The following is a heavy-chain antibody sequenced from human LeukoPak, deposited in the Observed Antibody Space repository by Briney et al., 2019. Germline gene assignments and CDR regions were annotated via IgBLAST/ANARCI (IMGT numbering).Heavy chain of an antibody. CDR2: INTNTGNP. CDR1: GYTFSSYV. V-gene: IGHV7-4-1*02. Sequence: ASVKVSCKASGYTFSSYVMNWVRQAPGQGLEWMGWINTNTGNPTYARGFTGRFVFSLDTSVSTAYLHISSLQAEDTAVYYCARSNNDGDYLGVGFDYWGQGTLVTVSS. D-gene: IGHD4-17*01. CDR3: ARSNNDGDYLGVGFDY. J-gene: IGHJ4*02.